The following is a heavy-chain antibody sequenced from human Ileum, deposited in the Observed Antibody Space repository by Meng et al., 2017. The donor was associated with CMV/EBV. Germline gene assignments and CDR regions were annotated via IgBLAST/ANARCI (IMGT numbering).Heavy chain of an antibody. CDR2: IYDGKDE. CDR3: AKVGFGWYSIDY. V-gene: IGHV3-30*02. Sequence: QVQLVEFGGGLVQLGGSLRLSCVVSGFSLSTFGMHWLRQAPGKGPEWVAFIYDGKDESYADPVKGRFTISTDNSKNTMYLQMNTLGPEDTAVYYCAKVGFGWYSIDYWGQGTLVTVSS. J-gene: IGHJ4*02. CDR1: GFSLSTFG. D-gene: IGHD6-19*01.